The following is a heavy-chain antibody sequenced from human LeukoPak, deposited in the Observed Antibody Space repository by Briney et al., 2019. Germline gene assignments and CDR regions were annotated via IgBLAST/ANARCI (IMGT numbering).Heavy chain of an antibody. J-gene: IGHJ4*02. CDR3: ARDFLSDENQLRLAAPCDY. V-gene: IGHV3-53*01. Sequence: GGSLRLSCAAAGFTVSSNYMSWVRQAPGKGLEWVSVIYSGGSTYYADSVKGRFTISRDNSKNTLFLQMNSLRAEDTAVYYCARDFLSDENQLRLAAPCDYWGQGTLVTVS. CDR1: GFTVSSNY. D-gene: IGHD2-15*01. CDR2: IYSGGST.